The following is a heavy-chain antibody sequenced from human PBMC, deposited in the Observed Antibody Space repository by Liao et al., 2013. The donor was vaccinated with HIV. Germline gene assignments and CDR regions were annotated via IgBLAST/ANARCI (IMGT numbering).Heavy chain of an antibody. J-gene: IGHJ4*02. CDR2: INHSGST. CDR3: ARGSLYGSGFDY. V-gene: IGHV4-34*01. Sequence: QVQLQQWGAGLLKPSETLSLTCAVYGGSFSGYYWSWIRQPPGKGLEWIGEINHSGSTNYNPSLKSRVTISVDTSKNQFSLKLSSVTAADTAVYYCARGSLYGSGFDYWGRGNPGHRLL. D-gene: IGHD3-10*01. CDR1: GGSFSGYY.